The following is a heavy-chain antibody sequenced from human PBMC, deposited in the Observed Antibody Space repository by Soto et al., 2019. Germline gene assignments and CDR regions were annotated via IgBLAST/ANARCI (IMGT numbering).Heavy chain of an antibody. CDR1: GGTFSSYA. Sequence: GASVKVSCKASGGTFSSYAISWVRQAPGQGLEWMGGIIPIFGTANYAQKFQGRVTITADESTSTAYMELSSLGSEDTAVYYCARGEAGVGATQYYYYGMDVWGQGTTVTVSS. V-gene: IGHV1-69*13. J-gene: IGHJ6*02. CDR3: ARGEAGVGATQYYYYGMDV. D-gene: IGHD1-26*01. CDR2: IIPIFGTA.